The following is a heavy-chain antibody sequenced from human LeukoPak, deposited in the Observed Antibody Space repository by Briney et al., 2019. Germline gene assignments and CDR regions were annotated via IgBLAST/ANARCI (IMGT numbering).Heavy chain of an antibody. CDR3: ARGSYYEYYGMDV. Sequence: RSGGSLRLSCAASGFTFSSYWMSWVRQAPGKGLEWVSGINWNGGSTGYADSVKGRFTISRDNAKNSLYLQMNSLRAEDTALYHCARGSYYEYYGMDVWGQGTTVTVSS. V-gene: IGHV3-20*01. CDR2: INWNGGST. D-gene: IGHD1-26*01. J-gene: IGHJ6*02. CDR1: GFTFSSYW.